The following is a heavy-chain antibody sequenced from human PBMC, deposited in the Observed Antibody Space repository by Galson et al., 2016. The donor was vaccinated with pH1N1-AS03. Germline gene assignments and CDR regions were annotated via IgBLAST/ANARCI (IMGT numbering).Heavy chain of an antibody. CDR2: ISGDGSST. V-gene: IGHV3-43*02. Sequence: SLRLSCAASGFTFDDYAMHWVRQAPGKGLEWVSLISGDGSSTYYADSMKGRFTISRDNSKNSLYLQMSSLRTEDTAFYYCARDPFTNIPAVGTAYFQYWGQGTLVTVSS. J-gene: IGHJ1*01. D-gene: IGHD6-13*01. CDR3: ARDPFTNIPAVGTAYFQY. CDR1: GFTFDDYA.